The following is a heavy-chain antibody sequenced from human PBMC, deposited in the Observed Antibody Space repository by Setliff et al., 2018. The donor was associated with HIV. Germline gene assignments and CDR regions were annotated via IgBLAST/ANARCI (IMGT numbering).Heavy chain of an antibody. Sequence: PGGSLRLSCAASGFTFSNYAMHWVRQAPGKGLEWLAVISYDGSDKYYADSVKGRFTISRDNSKNTLYLQMNSLRAEDTAVYYCAKAQWLLSHWGFDPWGQGTLVTVSS. D-gene: IGHD3-3*01. J-gene: IGHJ5*02. V-gene: IGHV3-30*07. CDR3: AKAQWLLSHWGFDP. CDR2: ISYDGSDK. CDR1: GFTFSNYA.